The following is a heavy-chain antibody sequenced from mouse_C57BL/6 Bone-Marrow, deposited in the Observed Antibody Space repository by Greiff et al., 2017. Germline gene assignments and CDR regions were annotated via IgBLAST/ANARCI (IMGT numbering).Heavy chain of an antibody. V-gene: IGHV1-15*01. Sequence: VQLQQSGAELVRPGASVTLSCKASGYTFTDYEMHWVKQTPVHGLEWIGAIDPETGGTAYNQKFKGKAILTADKSSSTAYMELRSLTSEDSAVYYCTRFSYGNYWYFDVWGTGTTVTVSS. D-gene: IGHD2-1*01. CDR1: GYTFTDYE. CDR2: IDPETGGT. J-gene: IGHJ1*03. CDR3: TRFSYGNYWYFDV.